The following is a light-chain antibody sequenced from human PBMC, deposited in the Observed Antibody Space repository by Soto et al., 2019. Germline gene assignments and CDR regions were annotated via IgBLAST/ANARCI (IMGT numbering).Light chain of an antibody. V-gene: IGKV1-5*03. CDR1: QTISSW. CDR3: QQYYSYPRT. CDR2: KAS. J-gene: IGKJ1*01. Sequence: DIQMTQSPSTLSGSVGDRVTITCRASQTISSWLAWYQQKPGKAPKLLIYKASTLKSGVQSRFSGSGSGTDFTLTISCLQSEDFTTYYCQQYYSYPRTFGQGTKVDIK.